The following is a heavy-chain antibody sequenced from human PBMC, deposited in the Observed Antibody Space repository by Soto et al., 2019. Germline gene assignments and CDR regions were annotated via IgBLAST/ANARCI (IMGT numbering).Heavy chain of an antibody. D-gene: IGHD3-9*01. V-gene: IGHV3-23*01. CDR3: AKDHYDILTCPDC. CDR2: ISGSGGST. J-gene: IGHJ4*01. Sequence: GGSLRLSCAVSGFTFSSYAMSWVRQAPGKRLEWVSAISGSGGSTYYADSVKGRFTISRDNSKNTLYLQMNRLRADDMAVYHWAKDHYDILTCPDCWGQETLVTVCS. CDR1: GFTFSSYA.